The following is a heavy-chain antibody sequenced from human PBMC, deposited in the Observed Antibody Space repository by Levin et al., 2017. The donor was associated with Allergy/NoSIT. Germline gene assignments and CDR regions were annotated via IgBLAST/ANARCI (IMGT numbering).Heavy chain of an antibody. V-gene: IGHV3-74*01. CDR3: ARGGCSSTSCLDN. J-gene: IGHJ4*02. CDR2: VTSDGSVT. D-gene: IGHD2-2*01. Sequence: ASVKVSCAASGFSFSNYYMHWVRQAAGKGLVWVARVTSDGSVTDYADSVKGRFTISRDNARNTLYLQMNSLRAEDTAVYYCARGGCSSTSCLDNWGQGILVTVSS. CDR1: GFSFSNYY.